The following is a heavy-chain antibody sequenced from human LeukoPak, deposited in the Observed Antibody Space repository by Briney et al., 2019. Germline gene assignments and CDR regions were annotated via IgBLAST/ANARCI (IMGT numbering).Heavy chain of an antibody. J-gene: IGHJ3*01. CDR2: INHSGST. V-gene: IGHV4-34*01. CDR3: ARSGSSGPPPL. CDR1: GGSFSGYY. Sequence: SETLSLTCAVYGGSFSGYYWSWIRQPPGKVLEWIGEINHSGSTNYNPSLKSRVTVSVDTSKNQFSLRLTSVTAADTAVYYCARSGSSGPPPLWGQGTMVTVSS. D-gene: IGHD6-19*01.